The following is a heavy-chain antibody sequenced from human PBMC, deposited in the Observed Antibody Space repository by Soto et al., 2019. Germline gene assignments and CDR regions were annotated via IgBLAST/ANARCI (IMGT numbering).Heavy chain of an antibody. V-gene: IGHV1-69*04. J-gene: IGHJ5*02. Sequence: ASVKVSCKASGYTFTSYTISWVRQAPGQGLEWMGRIIPILGIANYAQKFQGRVTITADKSTSTAYMELSSLRSEDTAVYYCARDQSWHDLVWWFDPWGQGTLVTVSS. CDR2: IIPILGIA. CDR1: GYTFTSYT. D-gene: IGHD1-1*01. CDR3: ARDQSWHDLVWWFDP.